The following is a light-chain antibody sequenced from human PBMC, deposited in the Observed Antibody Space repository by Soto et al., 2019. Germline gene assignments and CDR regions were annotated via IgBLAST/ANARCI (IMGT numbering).Light chain of an antibody. V-gene: IGKV3-20*01. CDR2: GAS. CDR1: QSVSSSY. CDR3: HQYDSSPLT. Sequence: EIVLTQSPGTLSLSPGERATLSCRASQSVSSSYLAWYQQKPGQAPRLLIYGASSRATGIPDRFSGSGSGTDFTLTISRLEPEDFAVYYCHQYDSSPLTFGGGTKVASK. J-gene: IGKJ4*01.